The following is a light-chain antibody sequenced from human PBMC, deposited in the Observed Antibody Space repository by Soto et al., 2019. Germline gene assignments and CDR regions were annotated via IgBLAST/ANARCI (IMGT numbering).Light chain of an antibody. CDR3: LLYAGGVRF. CDR1: TGAVTSGNL. CDR2: NSV. V-gene: IGLV7-43*01. J-gene: IGLJ2*01. Sequence: QAVVTQEPSLTVPPGGTVTLTCALSTGAVTSGNLPNWLQQKPGQAPRALIYNSVTRHPWTPARVSGSLVGGKAVLTLSGVQPDDEAEYYCLLYAGGVRFFGGGTKLTVL.